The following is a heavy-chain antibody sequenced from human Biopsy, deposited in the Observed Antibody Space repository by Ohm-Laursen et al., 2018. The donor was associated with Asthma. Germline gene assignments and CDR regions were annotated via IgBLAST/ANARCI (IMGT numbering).Heavy chain of an antibody. CDR2: ISSSSSTI. J-gene: IGHJ4*02. Sequence: GSLRLSCTAPGFTFSSYSMNWVRQAPGKGLEWVSYISSSSSTIYYADSVKGRFTISRDNAKNSLYLQMNSLRDEDTAVYYCARPRWGPYGYWGQGTLVIVSS. V-gene: IGHV3-48*02. CDR3: ARPRWGPYGY. CDR1: GFTFSSYS. D-gene: IGHD4-17*01.